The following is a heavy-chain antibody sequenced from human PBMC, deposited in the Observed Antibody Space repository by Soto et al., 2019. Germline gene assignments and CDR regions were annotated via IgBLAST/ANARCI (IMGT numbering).Heavy chain of an antibody. V-gene: IGHV4-30-4*01. CDR3: ARDRGSSSSYYYYGMDV. Sequence: PSETLSLTCAVSGGAIYGGDYYWSWILQPPGKGLEWIGYIYYSWGTYYNPSLKSRVTMSVDTSKNQFSLILNSVTAADTAVYYCARDRGSSSSYYYYGMDVWGQGTTVTVSS. CDR2: IYYSWGT. D-gene: IGHD6-6*01. J-gene: IGHJ6*02. CDR1: GGAIYGGDYY.